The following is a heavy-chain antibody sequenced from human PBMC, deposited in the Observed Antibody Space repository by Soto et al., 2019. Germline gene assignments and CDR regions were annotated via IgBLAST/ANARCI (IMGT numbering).Heavy chain of an antibody. Sequence: PSETLSLTCTVSGGSVISGSYYWSWIRQPPGKGLEWIGYIYYSGSTNYNPSLKSRVTISVDTSKNQFSLKLSSVTAADTAVYYCARETRITMVRGVTPYYYYYGMDVWGQGTTVTVSS. CDR2: IYYSGST. V-gene: IGHV4-61*01. CDR1: GGSVISGSYY. J-gene: IGHJ6*02. CDR3: ARETRITMVRGVTPYYYYYGMDV. D-gene: IGHD3-10*01.